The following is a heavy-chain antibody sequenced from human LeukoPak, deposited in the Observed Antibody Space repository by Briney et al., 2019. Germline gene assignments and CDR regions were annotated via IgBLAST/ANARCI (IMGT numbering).Heavy chain of an antibody. Sequence: PSETLSLTCGVSGGSISSINWWTWVRQPPGEGLEWIGEVHLSGRTNYNPSLESRVTISVDTSKNQFSLKLSSVTAADTAVYYCARQVPHCSGGSCYFGGRRYYFDYWGQGTLVTVSS. CDR2: VHLSGRT. V-gene: IGHV4-4*02. J-gene: IGHJ4*02. CDR1: GGSISSINW. CDR3: ARQVPHCSGGSCYFGGRRYYFDY. D-gene: IGHD2-15*01.